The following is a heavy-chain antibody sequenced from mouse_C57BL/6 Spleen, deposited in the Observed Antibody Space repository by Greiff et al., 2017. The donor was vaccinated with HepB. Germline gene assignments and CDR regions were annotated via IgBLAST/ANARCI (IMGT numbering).Heavy chain of an antibody. Sequence: VQLKESGPELVKPGASVKMSCKASGYTFTDYNMHWVKQSHGKSLEWIGYINPNNGGTSYNQKFKGKATLTVNKSSSTAYMELRSLTSEDSAVYYCARRAYYDYDVGWFAYWGQGTLVTVSA. CDR1: GYTFTDYN. CDR3: ARRAYYDYDVGWFAY. V-gene: IGHV1-22*01. CDR2: INPNNGGT. D-gene: IGHD2-4*01. J-gene: IGHJ3*01.